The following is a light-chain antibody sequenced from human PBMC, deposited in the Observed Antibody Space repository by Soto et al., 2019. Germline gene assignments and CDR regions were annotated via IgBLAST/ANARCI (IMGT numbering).Light chain of an antibody. CDR1: SSNIGAGYD. Sequence: QSVLTQPPSVSGAPGQRVSISCTGSSSNIGAGYDAHWYQQLPGKVPRLLIYNDNNRPSGVPDRFSGSESGTSASLAITGIQPEDETNYYCQSYDNXLNGPVFGPGTKVTXL. J-gene: IGLJ1*01. CDR2: NDN. V-gene: IGLV1-40*01. CDR3: QSYDNXLNGPV.